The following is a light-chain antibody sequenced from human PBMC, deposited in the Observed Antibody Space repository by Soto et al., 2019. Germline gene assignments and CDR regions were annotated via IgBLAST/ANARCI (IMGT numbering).Light chain of an antibody. V-gene: IGKV3-20*01. J-gene: IGKJ3*01. CDR3: QQYASAPFS. CDR2: AAS. Sequence: EIVLTQSPGTLSLSPGDRATLCCRASHSINTSFLAWFQQKPGQAPMRLIYAASTRATGIPDRFSGSASETDFPPTINRPEPEFSAVYYCQQYASAPFSLGRGTKVDIK. CDR1: HSINTSF.